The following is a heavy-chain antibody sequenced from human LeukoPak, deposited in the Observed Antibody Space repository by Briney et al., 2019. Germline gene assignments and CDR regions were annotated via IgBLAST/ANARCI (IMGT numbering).Heavy chain of an antibody. CDR2: IYHSGST. Sequence: SETLSLTCSVSGYSISSGYYWGWIRQPPGKGLEWIGSIYHSGSTYYNPSLKSRVTISVDTSKNQFSLKLSSVTAADTAVYYCARQNQGYCSGGSCSDFDYWGQGTLVTVSS. CDR3: ARQNQGYCSGGSCSDFDY. CDR1: GYSISSGYY. D-gene: IGHD2-15*01. J-gene: IGHJ4*02. V-gene: IGHV4-38-2*01.